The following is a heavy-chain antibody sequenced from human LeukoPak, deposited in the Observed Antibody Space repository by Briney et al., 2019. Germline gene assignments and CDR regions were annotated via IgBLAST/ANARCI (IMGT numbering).Heavy chain of an antibody. D-gene: IGHD6-13*01. CDR2: IDSAGDP. CDR3: ARAVWSSWPNNWFDP. J-gene: IGHJ5*02. CDR1: GFTFSSYD. Sequence: QPGGSLRLSCAASGFTFSSYDMHWVRQATGKGLEWVSAIDSAGDPYYPGSVKGRFTISRENAKNSLYLQMNSLRAEDTAVYYCARAVWSSWPNNWFDPWGQGTLVTVSS. V-gene: IGHV3-13*05.